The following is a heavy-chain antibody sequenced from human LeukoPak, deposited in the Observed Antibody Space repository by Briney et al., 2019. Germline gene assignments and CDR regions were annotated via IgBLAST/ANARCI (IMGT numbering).Heavy chain of an antibody. CDR3: ATSSRITMIVVVTEFDY. V-gene: IGHV4-59*04. CDR1: GGSISSYY. Sequence: SETLSLTCTVSGGSISSYYWSWIRQPPGKGLEWIGYIYYSGSTYYNPSLKSRVTISVDTSKNQFSLKLSSVTAADTAVYYCATSSRITMIVVVTEFDYWGQGTLVTVSS. D-gene: IGHD3-22*01. J-gene: IGHJ4*02. CDR2: IYYSGST.